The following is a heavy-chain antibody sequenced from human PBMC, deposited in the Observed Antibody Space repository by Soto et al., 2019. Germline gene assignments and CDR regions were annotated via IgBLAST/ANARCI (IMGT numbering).Heavy chain of an antibody. CDR1: GGTFSSYA. CDR3: ARDLTAPTSVVVTANHAFDI. V-gene: IGHV1-69*01. J-gene: IGHJ3*02. D-gene: IGHD2-21*02. CDR2: IIPIFGTA. Sequence: QVQLVQSGAEVKKPGSSVKVSCKASGGTFSSYAISWVRQAPGQGLEWMGGIIPIFGTANYAQKFQGRVTITADESTSTAYMELSSLGSEYTAVYDCARDLTAPTSVVVTANHAFDIWGQGTMVTVSS.